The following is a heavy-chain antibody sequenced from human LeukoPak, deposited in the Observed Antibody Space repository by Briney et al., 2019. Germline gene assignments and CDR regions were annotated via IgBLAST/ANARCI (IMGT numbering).Heavy chain of an antibody. CDR2: IYYSGST. CDR1: GGSISSYY. D-gene: IGHD3-22*01. CDR3: ARASYVKYYYDSSGPDAFDI. J-gene: IGHJ3*02. V-gene: IGHV4-59*01. Sequence: SETLSLTCTVSGGSISSYYWSWIRQPPGKGLEWIGYIYYSGSTNYNPSLKSRVTISVDTSKNQFSLKLSSVTAADTAVYYCARASYVKYYYDSSGPDAFDIWGQGTMVTVSS.